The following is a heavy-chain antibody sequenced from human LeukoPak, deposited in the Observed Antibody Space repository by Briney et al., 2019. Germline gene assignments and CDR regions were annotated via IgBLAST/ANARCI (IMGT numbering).Heavy chain of an antibody. D-gene: IGHD6-6*01. J-gene: IGHJ4*02. CDR1: GFTFSSYW. CDR2: IKQDGSEK. V-gene: IGHV3-7*01. CDR3: ARASIAARRQFDY. Sequence: GGSLRLSCAASGFTFSSYWTSWVRQAPGKGLEWVANIKQDGSEKYYVDSVKGRFTISRDNAKNSLYLQMNSLRAEDTAVYYCARASIAARRQFDYWGQGTLVTVSS.